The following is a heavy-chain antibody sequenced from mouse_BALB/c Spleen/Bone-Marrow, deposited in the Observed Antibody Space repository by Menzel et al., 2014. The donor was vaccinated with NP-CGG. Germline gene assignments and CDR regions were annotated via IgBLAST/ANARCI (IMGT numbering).Heavy chain of an antibody. V-gene: IGHV1-80*01. Sequence: VQLQQSGAELVRPGSSVKISCKASGYAFSSYWMNWVKQRPGQGLEWIGQIYPGDGDTNYNGKFKGKATLTADKSSSTAYMQLSSLTSEDSGVYFCAREGCDYDWFAYWGQGTLVTVSA. D-gene: IGHD2-4*01. CDR1: GYAFSSYW. CDR3: AREGCDYDWFAY. J-gene: IGHJ3*01. CDR2: IYPGDGDT.